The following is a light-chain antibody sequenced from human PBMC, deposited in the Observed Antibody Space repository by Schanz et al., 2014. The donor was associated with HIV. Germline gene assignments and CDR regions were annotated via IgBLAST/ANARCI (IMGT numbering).Light chain of an antibody. Sequence: DIQMTQSPSTLSASLGDRVTITCRASQSISRWLAWYQQKPGKAPNLLIFKASSLHSGVPSRFSGSGSGTESPLPLLLQEPLDSAFSSCKQYDRYPGTFGPGTQVEIK. CDR2: KAS. V-gene: IGKV1-5*03. CDR1: QSISRW. CDR3: KQYDRYPGT. J-gene: IGKJ1*01.